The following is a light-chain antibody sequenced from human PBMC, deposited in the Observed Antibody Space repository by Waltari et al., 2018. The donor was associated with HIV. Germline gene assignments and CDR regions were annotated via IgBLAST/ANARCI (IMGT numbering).Light chain of an antibody. J-gene: IGKJ1*01. CDR2: GAS. V-gene: IGKV3-20*01. CDR3: QQYGSSSWT. Sequence: ETVLTQSPGTLSLSPGERATLSCRASQSVSSSYLAWYQHRPGQAPRLLIYGASSRATGIPDRFSGSGSGTDFTLTISRLEPEDFAVYYCQQYGSSSWTFGQGPRWISN. CDR1: QSVSSSY.